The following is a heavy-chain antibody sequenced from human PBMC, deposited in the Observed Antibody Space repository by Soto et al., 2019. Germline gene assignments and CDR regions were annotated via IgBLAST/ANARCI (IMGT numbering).Heavy chain of an antibody. CDR2: ISGSGGST. V-gene: IGHV3-23*01. CDR1: A. CDR3: AKDYYDSSGYYYVGSAAFDI. Sequence: AMRWIIQKKRKGLEWVSAISGSGGSTYYADSVKGRFTISRDNSKNTLYLQMNSLRAEDTAVYYCAKDYYDSSGYYYVGSAAFDIWGQGTMVTVSS. D-gene: IGHD3-22*01. J-gene: IGHJ3*02.